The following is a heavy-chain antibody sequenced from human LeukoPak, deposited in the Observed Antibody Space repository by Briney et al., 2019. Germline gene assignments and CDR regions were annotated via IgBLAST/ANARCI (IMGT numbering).Heavy chain of an antibody. CDR2: INPNSGGT. D-gene: IGHD3-3*01. Sequence: ASVKVSCKDSGYTFTGYYMHWVRQAPGQGLEWMGWINPNSGGTNYAQKFQGRVTMTRDTSISTAYMELSRLRSDDTAVYYCASWGYDFWSGYYKYYFDYWGQGTLVTVSS. V-gene: IGHV1-2*02. J-gene: IGHJ4*02. CDR3: ASWGYDFWSGYYKYYFDY. CDR1: GYTFTGYY.